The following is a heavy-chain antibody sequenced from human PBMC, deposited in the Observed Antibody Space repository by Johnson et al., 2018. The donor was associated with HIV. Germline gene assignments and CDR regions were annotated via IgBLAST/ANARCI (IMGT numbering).Heavy chain of an antibody. J-gene: IGHJ3*02. V-gene: IGHV3-30*04. CDR3: ARDPSNSRGWLGDAFDI. D-gene: IGHD2/OR15-2a*01. Sequence: QMLLVESGGGVVQPGRSLRLSCAASEFTFSSYAMHWVRQAPGKGLEWVAVISNDGTKEHYADFVRGRFTVSRDNSKNTLFLQMNTLIAEDTAVYYCARDPSNSRGWLGDAFDIWGQGTMVTVSS. CDR2: ISNDGTKE. CDR1: EFTFSSYA.